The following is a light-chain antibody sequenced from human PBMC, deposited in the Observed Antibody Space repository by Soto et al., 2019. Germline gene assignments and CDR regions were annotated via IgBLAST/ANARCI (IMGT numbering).Light chain of an antibody. CDR3: QQYNDYSAWT. J-gene: IGKJ1*01. V-gene: IGKV1-5*03. CDR2: KAS. CDR1: QTISSW. Sequence: DIQMTQSPSTLPGCVGDRGTITCGASQTISSWLAWYQQKPGKAPKLLIYKASTLKSGVPSRFSGTESGTEFTLTISSLRPDDFATYYCQQYNDYSAWTFGQGTKVDIK.